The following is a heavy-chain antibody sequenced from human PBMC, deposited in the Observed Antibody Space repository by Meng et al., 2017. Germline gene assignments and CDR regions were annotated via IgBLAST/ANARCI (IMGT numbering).Heavy chain of an antibody. J-gene: IGHJ4*02. V-gene: IGHV1-69*06. Sequence: VRLVVSGAGVKKPGFTVEVSFNVSGGTFSSYAITWVRQAAGKGLEWIGRINPICGTANYAQKFHGRIKITADKTTRTAYIELSSLSSEDTAVYYWARGVSYGGNSLYFDYWGQGTLVTVSS. CDR2: INPICGTA. D-gene: IGHD4-23*01. CDR1: GGTFSSYA. CDR3: ARGVSYGGNSLYFDY.